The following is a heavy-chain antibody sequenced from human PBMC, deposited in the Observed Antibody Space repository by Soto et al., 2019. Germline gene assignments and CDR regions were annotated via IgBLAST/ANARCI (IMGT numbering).Heavy chain of an antibody. V-gene: IGHV1-69*01. CDR1: GGTFSSYA. CDR3: ARDQWDLLGLHWFDP. J-gene: IGHJ5*02. D-gene: IGHD1-26*01. CDR2: IIPIFGTA. Sequence: QVQLVQSGAEVKKPGSSVKVSCKASGGTFSSYAISWVRQAPGQGLEWMGGIIPIFGTANYAQKFQGRVRITGAESTSKANMELRTLRLEDTAVYYCARDQWDLLGLHWFDPWAREPWSPSPQ.